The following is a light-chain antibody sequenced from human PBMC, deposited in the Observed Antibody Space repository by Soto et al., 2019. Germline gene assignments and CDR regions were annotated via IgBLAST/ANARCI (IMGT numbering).Light chain of an antibody. CDR2: DVS. Sequence: QSALTQPASVSGSPGQSITISCTGTSSDVGGYNYVSWYQQHRGKAPKLMIYDVSNRPSGVSTRFSGSKSGNTASLTISGLQAEDEADYYCSSYTSSSTLVFGTGTKVTVL. CDR3: SSYTSSSTLV. J-gene: IGLJ1*01. V-gene: IGLV2-14*01. CDR1: SSDVGGYNY.